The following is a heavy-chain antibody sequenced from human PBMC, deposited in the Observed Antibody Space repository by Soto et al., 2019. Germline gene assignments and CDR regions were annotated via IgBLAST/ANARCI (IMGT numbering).Heavy chain of an antibody. J-gene: IGHJ6*02. CDR2: IYWDEDK. CDR3: AGCNYESGLDV. CDR1: GFSLNTNGMG. Sequence: QITLKESGPTLVRPTQTLTLTCSFSGFSLNTNGMGVGWIRHPPGKALEWLAFIYWDEDKRYSPSLKTRLTVTTDTSKNEVVLTLTNLDPLDTGTYYCAGCNYESGLDVWGQGTTVTVSS. D-gene: IGHD1-26*01. V-gene: IGHV2-5*02.